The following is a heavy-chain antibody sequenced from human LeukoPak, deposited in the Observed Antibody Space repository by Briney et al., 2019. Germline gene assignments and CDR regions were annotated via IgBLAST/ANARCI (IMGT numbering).Heavy chain of an antibody. CDR3: ARDEYYYGSGTLN. D-gene: IGHD3-10*01. J-gene: IGHJ4*02. CDR2: IKQDGSEK. CDR1: GFTFSSYW. V-gene: IGHV3-7*01. Sequence: GGSLRLSCAASGFTFSSYWKSWVRQAPGKGLEWVANIKQDGSEKYYVDSVKGRFTISRDNAKNSLYLQMNSLRAEDTAVYYCARDEYYYGSGTLNWGQGTLVTVPS.